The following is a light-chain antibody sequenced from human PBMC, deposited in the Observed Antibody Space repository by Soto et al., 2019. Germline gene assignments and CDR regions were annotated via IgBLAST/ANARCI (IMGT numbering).Light chain of an antibody. CDR2: DAS. CDR3: QQVSSFPLS. Sequence: IHLAHSPSSLSASLGDMVTITFRASQGISSYLGWYQQKPGKAPNLLIYDASTLHSGVPSRFSGSGSGTDFTLTISSLQPEDSATYFCQQVSSFPLSFGGGTKVDIK. CDR1: QGISSY. J-gene: IGKJ4*01. V-gene: IGKV1-9*01.